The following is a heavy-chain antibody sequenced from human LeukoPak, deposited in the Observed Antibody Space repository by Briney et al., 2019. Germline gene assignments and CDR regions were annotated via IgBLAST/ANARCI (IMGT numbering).Heavy chain of an antibody. V-gene: IGHV4-30-2*01. CDR1: GGSISSGGYS. CDR2: IYHSGST. CDR3: ARASYDILTGYYRGDAFDI. J-gene: IGHJ3*02. D-gene: IGHD3-9*01. Sequence: SETLSLTCAVSGGSISSGGYSWSWIRQPPGKGLEGMGYIYHSGSTYYNPSLESRVTISVDRSKNQFSLKLSSVTAADTAVYYCARASYDILTGYYRGDAFDIWGQGTMVTVSS.